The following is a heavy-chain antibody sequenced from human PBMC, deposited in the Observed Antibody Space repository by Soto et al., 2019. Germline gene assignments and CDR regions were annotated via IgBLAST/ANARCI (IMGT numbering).Heavy chain of an antibody. J-gene: IGHJ4*02. CDR2: INSDGSST. Sequence: GGSLRLSCAASGFTFSSYWMHWVRQAPGKGLVWVSRINSDGSSTSYADSVKGRFTISRDNAKNTLYLQMNSLRAEDTAVYYCARDRDFWSGYPLSPVDYWGQGTLVTVSS. CDR3: ARDRDFWSGYPLSPVDY. V-gene: IGHV3-74*01. CDR1: GFTFSSYW. D-gene: IGHD3-3*01.